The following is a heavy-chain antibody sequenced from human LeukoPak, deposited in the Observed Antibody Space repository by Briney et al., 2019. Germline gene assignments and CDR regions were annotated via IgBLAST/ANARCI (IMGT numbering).Heavy chain of an antibody. J-gene: IGHJ3*01. Sequence: VASVKVSCKASGYTFTSYGISWVRQAPGQGLEWMGWISAYNGNTNYAQKLQGRVTMTTDTSTSTAYMELSSLRSEDTAMYYCARVTIFGVVQDWGQGTMVTVSS. CDR3: ARVTIFGVVQD. D-gene: IGHD3-3*01. CDR2: ISAYNGNT. CDR1: GYTFTSYG. V-gene: IGHV1-18*01.